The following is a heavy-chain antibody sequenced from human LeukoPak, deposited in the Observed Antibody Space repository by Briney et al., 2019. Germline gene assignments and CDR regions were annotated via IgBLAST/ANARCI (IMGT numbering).Heavy chain of an antibody. CDR1: GYTFTGDY. CDR2: INPNSGGT. J-gene: IGHJ6*02. D-gene: IGHD6-13*01. Sequence: ASVTVSCKASGYTFTGDYMHWVRQAPGQGLEWMGWINPNSGGTNYAQKFQGRVTMTRDTSISTAYMELSRLRSDDTAVYYCARGSSSWWDYYYGMDVWGQGTTVTVSS. V-gene: IGHV1-2*02. CDR3: ARGSSSWWDYYYGMDV.